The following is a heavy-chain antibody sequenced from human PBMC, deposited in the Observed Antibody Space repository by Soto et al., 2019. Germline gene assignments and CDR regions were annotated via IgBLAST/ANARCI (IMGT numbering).Heavy chain of an antibody. CDR3: ARTTVRRGYYYGMDV. J-gene: IGHJ6*02. D-gene: IGHD4-17*01. CDR1: GGSISSYY. V-gene: IGHV4-59*08. Sequence: SETLSLTCTVSGGSISSYYWSWIRQPPGKGLEWIGYIYYSGSTNYNPSLKSRVTISVDTSKNQFSLKLSSVTAADTAVYYCARTTVRRGYYYGMDVWGQGTTVTVS. CDR2: IYYSGST.